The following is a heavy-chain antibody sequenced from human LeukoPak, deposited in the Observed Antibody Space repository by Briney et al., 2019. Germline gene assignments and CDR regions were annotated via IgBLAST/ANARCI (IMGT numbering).Heavy chain of an antibody. Sequence: SVKVSCKASGGTFSTYPISWVRQAPGQGLEWMGGIVPIFGTANYAQKFQGRVTITADESASTAYMELSSLRSEDTAVYYCARDSNHDSSGYYYALGYWGQGTLVTVSS. CDR1: GGTFSTYP. J-gene: IGHJ4*02. CDR3: ARDSNHDSSGYYYALGY. V-gene: IGHV1-69*01. CDR2: IVPIFGTA. D-gene: IGHD3-22*01.